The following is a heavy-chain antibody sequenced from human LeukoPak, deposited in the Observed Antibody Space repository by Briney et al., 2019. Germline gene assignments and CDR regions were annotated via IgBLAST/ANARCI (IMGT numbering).Heavy chain of an antibody. CDR1: GYTFTSYD. CDR3: AAAIVVVPAATPPDY. D-gene: IGHD2-2*01. V-gene: IGHV1-8*01. Sequence: ASVKVSCKASGYTFTSYDINWVRQATGQGLESMGWMNPNSGNTGYAQKFQGRVTMTRNTSISTAYMELSSLRSEDTAVYYCAAAIVVVPAATPPDYWGQGTLVTVSS. CDR2: MNPNSGNT. J-gene: IGHJ4*02.